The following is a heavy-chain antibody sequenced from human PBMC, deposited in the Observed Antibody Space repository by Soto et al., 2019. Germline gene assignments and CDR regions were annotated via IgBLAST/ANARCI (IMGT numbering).Heavy chain of an antibody. V-gene: IGHV4-39*01. D-gene: IGHD6-13*01. CDR3: AIHDIAAAGDNWFDP. CDR2: IYYSGST. J-gene: IGHJ5*02. CDR1: GGSISSSSYY. Sequence: QLQLQESGPGLVKPSETLSLTCTVSGGSISSSSYYWGWIRQPPGKGLEWIGSIYYSGSTYYNPSLKSRVTISVDTSKNQFSLKLSSVTAADTAVYYCAIHDIAAAGDNWFDPWGQGTLVTVSS.